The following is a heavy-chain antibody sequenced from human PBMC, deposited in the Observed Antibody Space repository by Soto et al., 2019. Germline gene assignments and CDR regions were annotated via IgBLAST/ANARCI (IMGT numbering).Heavy chain of an antibody. CDR3: AGDGDYSFWSGNYDR. J-gene: IGHJ5*02. V-gene: IGHV3-9*01. D-gene: IGHD3-3*01. Sequence: EVQSVESGGGLVQPGRSLRLSCAASGFIFDDYAMHWVRQAPGKGLEWVSGISWNSGSIGYADSVKGRFTISRDNAKNSLYLEMNSLRPEDTALYYCAGDGDYSFWSGNYDRWGQGTLVTVSS. CDR2: ISWNSGSI. CDR1: GFIFDDYA.